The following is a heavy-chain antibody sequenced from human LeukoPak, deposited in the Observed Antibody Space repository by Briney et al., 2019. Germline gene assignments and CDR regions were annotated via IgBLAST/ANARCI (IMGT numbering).Heavy chain of an antibody. Sequence: SVKFSCKASGGTFSSYAISWVRQAPGQGLEWMGGIIPIFGTANYAQKFQGRVTITADESTSTAYMELSSLRSEDTAVYYCARAGTAAGRRGYFDYWGQGTLVTVSS. CDR3: ARAGTAAGRRGYFDY. D-gene: IGHD6-13*01. CDR1: GGTFSSYA. CDR2: IIPIFGTA. J-gene: IGHJ4*02. V-gene: IGHV1-69*01.